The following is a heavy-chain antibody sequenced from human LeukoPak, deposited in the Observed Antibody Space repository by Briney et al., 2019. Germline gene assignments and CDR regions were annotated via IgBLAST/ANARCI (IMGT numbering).Heavy chain of an antibody. CDR1: GGSISSYY. V-gene: IGHV4-59*01. Sequence: SETLSPTCTVSGGSISSYYWSWIRQPPGKGLEWIGYIYYSGSTNYNPSLKSRVTISVDTSKNQFSLKLSSVTAADTAVYYCARDPYSSGWYYFDYWGQGTLVTVSS. D-gene: IGHD6-19*01. CDR3: ARDPYSSGWYYFDY. J-gene: IGHJ4*02. CDR2: IYYSGST.